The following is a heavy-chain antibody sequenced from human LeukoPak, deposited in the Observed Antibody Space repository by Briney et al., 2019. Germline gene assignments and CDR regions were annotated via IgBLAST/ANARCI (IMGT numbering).Heavy chain of an antibody. CDR3: ARDSGYYYGSGYDY. V-gene: IGHV3-21*01. J-gene: IGHJ4*02. CDR2: ISVSGNYK. D-gene: IGHD3-10*01. CDR1: GFNFRTYG. Sequence: GGSLRLSCAASGFNFRTYGMGWVRQAPGKGLEWVSGISVSGNYKYYADSVKGRFTISRDNAKNSLYLQMNSLRDEDTAVYYCARDSGYYYGSGYDYWGQGTLVTVSS.